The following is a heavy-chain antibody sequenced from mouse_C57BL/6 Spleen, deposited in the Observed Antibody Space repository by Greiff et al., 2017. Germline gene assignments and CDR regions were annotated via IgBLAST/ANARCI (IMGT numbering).Heavy chain of an antibody. Sequence: QVQLQQSGAELVRPGTSVKVSCKASGYAFTNYLIEWVKQRPGQGLEWIGVINPGSGGTNYNEKFKGKATLTADKSSSTAYMQLSSLTSEDSAVYFCARTPPDGTPMDYWGQGTSVTVSS. J-gene: IGHJ4*01. D-gene: IGHD1-1*01. V-gene: IGHV1-54*01. CDR3: ARTPPDGTPMDY. CDR2: INPGSGGT. CDR1: GYAFTNYL.